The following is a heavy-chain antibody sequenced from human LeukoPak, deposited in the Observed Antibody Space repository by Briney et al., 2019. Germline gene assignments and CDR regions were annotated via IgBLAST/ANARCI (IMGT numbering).Heavy chain of an antibody. CDR3: ARTVVVAACTENFDY. Sequence: GESLKISCKGSGYSFTSYWIGWVRQMPGKGLEWMGIIYPGDSDTRYSPSFQGQVTISADKSISTAYLQWSSLKASDTAMYYCARTVVVAACTENFDYWGQGTLVTVSS. J-gene: IGHJ4*02. CDR2: IYPGDSDT. V-gene: IGHV5-51*01. D-gene: IGHD2-15*01. CDR1: GYSFTSYW.